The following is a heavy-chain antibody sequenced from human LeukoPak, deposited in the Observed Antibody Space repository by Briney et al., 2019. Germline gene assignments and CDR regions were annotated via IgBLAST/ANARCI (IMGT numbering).Heavy chain of an antibody. CDR2: ICQSGST. CDR1: GYSISSIHC. J-gene: IGHJ3*02. D-gene: IGHD1-26*01. Sequence: SETLSLTCTVSGYSISSIHCWGWIRQPPGKGLEWIGSICQSGSTYYSPSLKSRVILSLDTSKNQFSLRLSSVTAADTAVYYCARHGWELPYYAFDIWGQGTMVTVSS. CDR3: ARHGWELPYYAFDI. V-gene: IGHV4-38-2*02.